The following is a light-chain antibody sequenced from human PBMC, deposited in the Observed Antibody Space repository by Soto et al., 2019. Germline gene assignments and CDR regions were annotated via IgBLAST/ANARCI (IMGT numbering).Light chain of an antibody. Sequence: DIQMTQSPSSLSASVGDRVTITCQASQDISNYLNWYQQKPGKAPKLLSYDASNLETGVPSRFSGSGSGTDFTFTISSLQPEYIATYYCQQYDNLPYTFGQGTKLEIK. V-gene: IGKV1-33*01. J-gene: IGKJ2*01. CDR3: QQYDNLPYT. CDR1: QDISNY. CDR2: DAS.